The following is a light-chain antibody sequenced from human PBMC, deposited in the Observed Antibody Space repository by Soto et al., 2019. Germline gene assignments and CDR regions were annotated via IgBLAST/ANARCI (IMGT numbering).Light chain of an antibody. CDR2: GAS. Sequence: EIVMTQSPATLSVSPGERATLSCRASQSVSSNLAWYQQKPGQAPRLLIYGASTRATGIPARFSGGGSGTDFTLTISRLEPEDFAVYYCQQYGSNWPPLTFGGGTKVDIK. CDR3: QQYGSNWPPLT. CDR1: QSVSSN. J-gene: IGKJ4*01. V-gene: IGKV3-15*01.